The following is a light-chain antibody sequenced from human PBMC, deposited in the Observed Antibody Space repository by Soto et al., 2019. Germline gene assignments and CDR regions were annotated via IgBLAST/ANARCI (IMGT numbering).Light chain of an antibody. Sequence: DIVMTQSPGSLAVSLGERATVNCRSSRSVLSSSNNKNFLAWYQQKAGQPPRLLIYWASTRQSGVPDRISGSGSGTDFTLTISSLQAEDVAVYYCQQYYSSPFTFGPGTKVDI. CDR2: WAS. CDR3: QQYYSSPFT. J-gene: IGKJ3*01. V-gene: IGKV4-1*01. CDR1: RSVLSSSNNKNF.